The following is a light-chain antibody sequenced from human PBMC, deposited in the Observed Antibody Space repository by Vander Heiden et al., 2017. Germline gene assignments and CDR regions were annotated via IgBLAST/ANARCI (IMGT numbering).Light chain of an antibody. CDR2: DAS. V-gene: IGKV3-11*01. CDR3: QHRSNWPTT. J-gene: IGKJ3*01. Sequence: ELVLTQSPATLSLSPGERATLSCRASQSVSSSLAWYQQKPGQAPRLLIYDASNRAPGIPARFSGSGSGTDFTLTISSLEPEDFAVYYCQHRSNWPTTFGPGTKVDIK. CDR1: QSVSSS.